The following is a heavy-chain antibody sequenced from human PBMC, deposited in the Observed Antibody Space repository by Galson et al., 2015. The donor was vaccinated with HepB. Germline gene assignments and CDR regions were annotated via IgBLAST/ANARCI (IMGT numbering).Heavy chain of an antibody. D-gene: IGHD3-22*01. CDR2: IYYRSKWNY. Sequence: CAISGDSVSSNSAAWNWIRQSPSRGLEWLGRIYYRSKWNYDYTVSVKSRITINPDTSRNQFSLQLNSVTPDDTAMYYCAHGSSGYYHYFDYWGQGTLVTVSS. J-gene: IGHJ4*02. CDR3: AHGSSGYYHYFDY. CDR1: GDSVSSNSAA. V-gene: IGHV6-1*01.